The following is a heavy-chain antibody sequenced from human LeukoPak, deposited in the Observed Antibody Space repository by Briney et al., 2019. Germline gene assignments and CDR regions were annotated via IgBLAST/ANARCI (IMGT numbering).Heavy chain of an antibody. J-gene: IGHJ4*02. Sequence: SGGSLRLSCAASGFTFSTYWMSWVRQAPGKGLEWVANIKEDGSDKYYVDSVKGRFTISRDNAKNSLYLQMNSLRAEDTAVYYCARDLGEILVVFWGQGTLVTVSS. CDR1: GFTFSTYW. D-gene: IGHD2-2*01. CDR3: ARDLGEILVVF. CDR2: IKEDGSDK. V-gene: IGHV3-7*01.